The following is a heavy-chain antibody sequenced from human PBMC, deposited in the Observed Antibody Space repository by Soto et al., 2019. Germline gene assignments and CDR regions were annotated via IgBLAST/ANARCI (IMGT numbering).Heavy chain of an antibody. Sequence: QVQLVESGGGVVQPGRSLRLSCAASGFTFSSYGMYWVRQAPGKGLEWVAVISYDGSNKYYADSVKGRFTISRDNSKNTLYLQMNSLRAEDTAVYYCAKPWVDMRSAYDYWGQGTLVTVSS. V-gene: IGHV3-30*18. CDR2: ISYDGSNK. CDR3: AKPWVDMRSAYDY. D-gene: IGHD5-12*01. CDR1: GFTFSSYG. J-gene: IGHJ4*02.